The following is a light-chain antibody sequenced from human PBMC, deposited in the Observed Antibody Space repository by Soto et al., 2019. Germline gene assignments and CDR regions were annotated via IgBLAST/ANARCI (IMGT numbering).Light chain of an antibody. Sequence: QSALTQHAYVSGSPGQSITISCTGTSSDVGLYDYVSWYQQHPGKAPQLMIYAVSNRPSGVSNRFSASKSGNTASLFISGLQAEDEADYYCSSYTSDSSYVFGSGTKVTVL. J-gene: IGLJ1*01. CDR3: SSYTSDSSYV. CDR2: AVS. V-gene: IGLV2-14*01. CDR1: SSDVGLYDY.